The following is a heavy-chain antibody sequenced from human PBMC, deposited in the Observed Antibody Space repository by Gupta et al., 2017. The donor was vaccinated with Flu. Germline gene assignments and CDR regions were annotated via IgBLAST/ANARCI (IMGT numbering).Heavy chain of an antibody. V-gene: IGHV1-24*01. CDR2: FDPEDGET. D-gene: IGHD2-2*01. Sequence: QVQLVQSGAEVKKPGASVKVSCKVSGYTLTELSMHWVRQAPGKGLEWMGGFDPEDGETIYAQKFQGRVTMTEDTSTDTAYMELSSLRSEDTAVYYCATGQGGVVVPAAYYYYGMDVWGQGTTVTVSS. CDR3: ATGQGGVVVPAAYYYYGMDV. CDR1: GYTLTELS. J-gene: IGHJ6*02.